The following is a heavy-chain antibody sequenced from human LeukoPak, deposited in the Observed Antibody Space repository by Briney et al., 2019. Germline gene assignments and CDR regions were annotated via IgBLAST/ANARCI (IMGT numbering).Heavy chain of an antibody. J-gene: IGHJ4*02. CDR1: GFTFSSYS. Sequence: GGSLRLSCAASGFTFSSYSMNWVRQAPGKGLEWVSSISSSSSYIYYADSVKGRFTISRDNAKNSLYLQMNSLRAEDTAVYYCAREYCYDSSGYYYDRFDYWGQGTLVTVSS. CDR3: AREYCYDSSGYYYDRFDY. V-gene: IGHV3-21*01. CDR2: ISSSSSYI. D-gene: IGHD3-22*01.